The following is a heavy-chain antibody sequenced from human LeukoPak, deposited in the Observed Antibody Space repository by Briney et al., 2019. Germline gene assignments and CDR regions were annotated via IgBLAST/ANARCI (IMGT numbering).Heavy chain of an antibody. CDR2: INPNSGGT. CDR3: ARGKTMVYCGGDCYRFDN. CDR1: GYTFSGYY. J-gene: IGHJ4*02. V-gene: IGHV1-2*02. Sequence: ASVKVSCKASGYTFSGYYMHWVRQAPGQGLEWVGWINPNSGGTNYAQKFQGRVIMTRDTSISTAYMELSRLLSGDTAVYYCARGKTMVYCGGDCYRFDNWGQGTLVTVSS. D-gene: IGHD2-21*02.